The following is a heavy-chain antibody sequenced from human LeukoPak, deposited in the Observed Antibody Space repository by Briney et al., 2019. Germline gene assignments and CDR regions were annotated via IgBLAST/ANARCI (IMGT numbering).Heavy chain of an antibody. CDR2: ISGSGDSV. CDR3: ARGFWATNYYYGMDV. D-gene: IGHD3-3*01. Sequence: GGSLRLSCAASGSTFRNYAMAWVRQAPGKGLDCVSAISGSGDSVRHADSVKGRFTISRDNSKNTLYLQMDNLRAEDTALYCCARGFWATNYYYGMDVWGQGTTVTVS. V-gene: IGHV3-23*01. CDR1: GSTFRNYA. J-gene: IGHJ6*02.